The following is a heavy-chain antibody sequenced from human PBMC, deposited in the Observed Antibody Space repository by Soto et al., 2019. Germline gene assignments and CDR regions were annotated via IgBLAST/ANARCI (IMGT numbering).Heavy chain of an antibody. V-gene: IGHV3-74*01. J-gene: IGHJ6*04. CDR1: GFTLSGRS. Sequence: EVQLVESGGGLVQPGGSLRLSCAASGFTLSGRSMHWVRQAPGKGLVWVSGIDNAGTDSTYADSVKGRFTSSRDNAQTMLYLQMNSLRVEDTAVYYCARGWFGPDVWGKGNTVTVSS. CDR2: IDNAGTDS. D-gene: IGHD3-10*01. CDR3: ARGWFGPDV.